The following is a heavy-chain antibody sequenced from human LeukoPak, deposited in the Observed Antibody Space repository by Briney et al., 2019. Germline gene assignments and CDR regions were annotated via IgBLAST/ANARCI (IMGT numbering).Heavy chain of an antibody. CDR3: ATWFYDSSGPYPWIY. V-gene: IGHV4-61*02. J-gene: IGHJ4*02. D-gene: IGHD3-22*01. CDR1: GGSISSGSYY. CDR2: IYTSGST. Sequence: SQTLSLTCTVSGGSISSGSYYWSWIRQPAGKGLEWIGRIYTSGSTNYNPSLKSRVTISVDTSKNQFSLNLNSVTAAGTAVYYCATWFYDSSGPYPWIYWGQGTLVTVSS.